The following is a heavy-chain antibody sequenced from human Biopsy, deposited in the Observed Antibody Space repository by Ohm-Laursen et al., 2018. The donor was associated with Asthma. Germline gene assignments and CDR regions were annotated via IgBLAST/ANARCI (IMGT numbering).Heavy chain of an antibody. CDR1: GGSVSSGSHY. V-gene: IGHV4-61*01. CDR3: ARDFVDSAMDYFDY. CDR2: ISYSGST. Sequence: SDTLSLTCIASGGSVSSGSHYWSWIRQPPGKGLEWIGYISYSGSTNYNPSLKSRVTISVDTSKNQFSLKLSSVTAADTAVYYCARDFVDSAMDYFDYWGQGTLVTVSS. J-gene: IGHJ4*02. D-gene: IGHD5-18*01.